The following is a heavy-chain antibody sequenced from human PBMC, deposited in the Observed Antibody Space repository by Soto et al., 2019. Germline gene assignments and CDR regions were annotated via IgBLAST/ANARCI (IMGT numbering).Heavy chain of an antibody. V-gene: IGHV1-18*04. CDR3: ARDPYYYDSSGYQAHDAFDI. CDR2: ISAYNGNT. D-gene: IGHD3-22*01. Sequence: ASVKVSCKASGYTFTSYGISWVRQAPGQGLEWMGWISAYNGNTNYAQKLQGRVTMTTDTSTSTAYMELRSLRSDETAVYYCARDPYYYDSSGYQAHDAFDIWGQGTMVTVSS. CDR1: GYTFTSYG. J-gene: IGHJ3*02.